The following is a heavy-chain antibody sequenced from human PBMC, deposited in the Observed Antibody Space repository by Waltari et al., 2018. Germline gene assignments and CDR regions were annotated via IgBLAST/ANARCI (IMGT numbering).Heavy chain of an antibody. CDR1: GGSISSSSYY. Sequence: QLQLQESGPGLVKPSETLSLTCTVSGGSISSSSYYWGWIRQPPGKGLEWIGSIYYSGNTYYNPSLKSRVTISIDTSKNQFSVKLTSVTAADTAVYYCARLTSWYDNSNYHRGYYFDYWGQGTLVTVSS. CDR2: IYYSGNT. CDR3: ARLTSWYDNSNYHRGYYFDY. D-gene: IGHD4-4*01. V-gene: IGHV4-39*01. J-gene: IGHJ4*02.